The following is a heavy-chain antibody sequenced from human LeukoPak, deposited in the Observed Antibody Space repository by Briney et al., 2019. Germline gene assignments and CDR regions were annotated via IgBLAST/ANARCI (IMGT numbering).Heavy chain of an antibody. CDR1: GYTFTGYY. J-gene: IGHJ6*03. CDR2: INPNSGGT. CDR3: ARAVSDWRRGYYYYYMDV. Sequence: ASVKVSCKASGYTFTGYYMHWVRQAPGQGLEWMGWINPNSGGTNYAQKFQGRVTMTRDTSISTAYMELRRLRSDDTAVYYCARAVSDWRRGYYYYYMDVWGKGTTVTVSS. D-gene: IGHD3-9*01. V-gene: IGHV1-2*02.